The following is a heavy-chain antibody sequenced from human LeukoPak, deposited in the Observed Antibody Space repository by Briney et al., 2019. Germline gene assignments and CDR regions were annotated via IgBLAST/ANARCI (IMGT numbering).Heavy chain of an antibody. D-gene: IGHD3-10*01. CDR1: GDSISSGTYS. CDR2: IFHTGST. J-gene: IGHJ5*02. Sequence: SETLSLTCVVSGDSISSGTYSWSWIRQPPGKGLEWIGYIFHTGSTFYNPSLKSRVTISVDTSKSQFSLRLNSVTAADTAVYYCARELWFANAPGSWLDPWGQGTLVTVSS. V-gene: IGHV4-30-2*01. CDR3: ARELWFANAPGSWLDP.